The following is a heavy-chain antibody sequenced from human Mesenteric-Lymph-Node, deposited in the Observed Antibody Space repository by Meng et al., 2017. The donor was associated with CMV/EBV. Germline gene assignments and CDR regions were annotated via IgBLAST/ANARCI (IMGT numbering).Heavy chain of an antibody. CDR2: INRSGST. J-gene: IGHJ4*02. D-gene: IGHD3-22*01. V-gene: IGHV4-34*01. CDR1: GGSFSGNY. CDR3: ARRVGSGHYYFDY. Sequence: CAVHGGSFSGNYCSWLRQSPGKGLEWIGEINRSGSTNYSPSLKSRVTMSEDTSKNQFSLRLTSVTAADTAVYYCARRVGSGHYYFDYWGQGTLVTVSS.